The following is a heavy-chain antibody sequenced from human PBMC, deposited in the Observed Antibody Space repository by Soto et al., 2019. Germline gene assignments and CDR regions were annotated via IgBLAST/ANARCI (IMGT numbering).Heavy chain of an antibody. CDR1: GFSLTSNAVG. CDR3: AHGSGWLFDF. V-gene: IGHV2-5*02. D-gene: IGHD6-19*01. CDR2: IYWDDNN. J-gene: IGHJ4*02. Sequence: QITLKESGPTLVKPTQTLTLTCTFSGFSLTSNAVGVGWFRQPPGKALEWLALIYWDDNNHYSPSLKSRLTFTKDTSKTQVVLIMTHMDPVDTATYYCAHGSGWLFDFWGQGTLVTVSS.